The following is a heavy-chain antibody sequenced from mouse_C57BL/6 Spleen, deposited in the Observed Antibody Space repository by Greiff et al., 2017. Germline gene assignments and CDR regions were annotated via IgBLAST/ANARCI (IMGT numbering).Heavy chain of an antibody. V-gene: IGHV5-9-1*02. CDR1: GFTFSSYA. Sequence: EVKLMESGEGLVKPGGSLKLSCAASGFTFSSYAMSWVRQTPEKRLEWVAYISSGGDYIFYAATVKGRFTISRDNARNTLYLQMSSLQSEDTAMYYCTRVTTVVAEWYFDVWGTGTTVTVSS. J-gene: IGHJ1*03. CDR2: ISSGGDYI. CDR3: TRVTTVVAEWYFDV. D-gene: IGHD1-1*01.